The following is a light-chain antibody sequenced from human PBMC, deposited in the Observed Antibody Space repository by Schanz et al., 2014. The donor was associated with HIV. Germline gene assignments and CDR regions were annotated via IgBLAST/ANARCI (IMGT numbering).Light chain of an antibody. Sequence: EIVLTQSPATLSLSPGERATLSCRARQSVSSFLAWYQQKPGQAPRLLIYDASNRAAGIPARFSGSGSETAFTLTISNLQSEDFAVYYCQQYNSWPQTFGQGTKVETK. J-gene: IGKJ1*01. V-gene: IGKV3-11*01. CDR2: DAS. CDR3: QQYNSWPQT. CDR1: QSVSSF.